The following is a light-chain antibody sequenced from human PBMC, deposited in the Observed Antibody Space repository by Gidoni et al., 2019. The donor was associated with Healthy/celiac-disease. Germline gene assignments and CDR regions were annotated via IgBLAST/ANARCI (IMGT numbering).Light chain of an antibody. CDR2: DAS. V-gene: IGKV3-11*01. CDR1: QSVSSY. Sequence: LSLSPGSIATRSCRASQSVSSYLAWYQQKPGQAPRLLIYDASNRATGIPARFSGSGSGTDFTLNISSLEPEDFAVYYCQQRSNWPLTFGGGTKVEIK. J-gene: IGKJ4*01. CDR3: QQRSNWPLT.